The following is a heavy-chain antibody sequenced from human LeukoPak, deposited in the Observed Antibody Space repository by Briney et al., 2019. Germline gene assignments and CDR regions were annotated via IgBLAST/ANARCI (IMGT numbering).Heavy chain of an antibody. D-gene: IGHD4-17*01. CDR2: IIPIFGTA. J-gene: IGHJ5*02. CDR1: GGTFSSYA. V-gene: IGHV1-69*13. Sequence: ASVKVSCKASGGTFSSYAISWVRQAPGQGLEWMGGIIPIFGTANYAQKFQGRVTITADESTSTAYMELSSLRSEDTAVYYCAGDIDYGDYNWFDPWGQGTLVTVSS. CDR3: AGDIDYGDYNWFDP.